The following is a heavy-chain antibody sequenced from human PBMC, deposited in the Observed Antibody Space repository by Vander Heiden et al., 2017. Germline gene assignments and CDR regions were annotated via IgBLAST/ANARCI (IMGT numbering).Heavy chain of an antibody. CDR1: GFTFSNYI. V-gene: IGHV3-21*01. J-gene: IGHJ4*02. D-gene: IGHD1-20*01. Sequence: EVQLVESGGGLVKPGGSLRLSCAASGFTFSNYIMSWVRQAPGKGLEWVSSISTSSTYRYYAESVKGRFTISRDNAKNSLFLQMNNLRAEDTAVYYCARVDNWNDLDYWGQGTLVTVSS. CDR2: ISTSSTYR. CDR3: ARVDNWNDLDY.